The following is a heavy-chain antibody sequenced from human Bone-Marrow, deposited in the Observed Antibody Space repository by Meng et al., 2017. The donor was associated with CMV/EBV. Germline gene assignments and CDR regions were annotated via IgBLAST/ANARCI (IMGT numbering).Heavy chain of an antibody. CDR3: VRGAGSCTSTTCSLGY. J-gene: IGHJ4*02. Sequence: SVKVSCKASGYTFTGYYMHWVRQAPGQGLEWMGGIIPIFGTANYAQKFQGRVTITTDESTSTAYMELSSLRSEDTAVYYCVRGAGSCTSTTCSLGYWGQGTRVTVSS. V-gene: IGHV1-69*05. CDR1: GYTFTGYY. CDR2: IIPIFGTA. D-gene: IGHD2-2*01.